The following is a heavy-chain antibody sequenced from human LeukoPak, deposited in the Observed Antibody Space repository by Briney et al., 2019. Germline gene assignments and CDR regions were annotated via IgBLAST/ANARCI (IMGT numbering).Heavy chain of an antibody. CDR3: ARTAGNMDV. Sequence: AGGSLRLSCAASGFTFSDYYMNWIRQAPGKGLEWVSYISSSGSSIDYADSVKGRFIISRDNAKNSLYLQMNSLRAEDTAVYYCARTAGNMDVWGKGTTVTVSS. D-gene: IGHD1-1*01. CDR1: GFTFSDYY. CDR2: ISSSGSSI. V-gene: IGHV3-11*04. J-gene: IGHJ6*03.